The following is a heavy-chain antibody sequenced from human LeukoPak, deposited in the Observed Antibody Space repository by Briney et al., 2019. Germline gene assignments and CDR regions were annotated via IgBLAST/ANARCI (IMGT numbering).Heavy chain of an antibody. CDR3: TKTGSSTFGD. Sequence: GGSLRLSCAASGFTFGSNWMSWVRQAPGKGLEWVANIKEDGSERYHVDGRFTVSRDNVKNSLYLQLNSLRVEDTAVYYCTKTGSSTFGDWGQGTLVTVSS. V-gene: IGHV3-7*01. D-gene: IGHD3-3*02. J-gene: IGHJ4*02. CDR2: IKEDGSER. CDR1: GFTFGSNW.